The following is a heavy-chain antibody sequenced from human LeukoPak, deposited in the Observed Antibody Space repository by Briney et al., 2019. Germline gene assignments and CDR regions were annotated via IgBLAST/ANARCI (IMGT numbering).Heavy chain of an antibody. CDR1: GGSISSYY. CDR2: IYYSGST. V-gene: IGHV4-59*08. J-gene: IGHJ4*02. Sequence: SETLSLTCTVSGGSISSYYWSWIRQPPGKGLEWIGYIYYSGSTNYNPSLKSRVTISVDTSKNQFSLKLSSVTAADTAVYYCARGPISSGWYYFDYWGQGTLVTVSS. CDR3: ARGPISSGWYYFDY. D-gene: IGHD6-19*01.